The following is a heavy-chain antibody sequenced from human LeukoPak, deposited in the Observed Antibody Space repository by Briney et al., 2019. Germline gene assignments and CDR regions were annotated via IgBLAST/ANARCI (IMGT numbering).Heavy chain of an antibody. CDR2: FDPGERKL. Sequence: ASVKVSCEVSGYSLSELSMHWVRQAPGKGLEYMGGFDPGERKLIYAEKLQGRVTMTEDKSTDTAYMELSSLRSEDTAVYYCATGDEWQLLDYWGQGTLVIVSS. V-gene: IGHV1-24*01. CDR3: ATGDEWQLLDY. D-gene: IGHD3-10*01. CDR1: GYSLSELS. J-gene: IGHJ4*02.